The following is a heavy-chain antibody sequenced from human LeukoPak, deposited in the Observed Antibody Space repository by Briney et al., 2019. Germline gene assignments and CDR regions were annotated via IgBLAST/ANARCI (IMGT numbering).Heavy chain of an antibody. V-gene: IGHV3-21*05. CDR1: GFTFSDYS. CDR2: IGLASGFT. Sequence: GGSLRLSCAASGFTFSDYSMNWVRQAPGRGLEWLSYIGLASGFTSYADSVKGRFTISSDTARNSLYLHLNSLRAEDTAVYFCATDHNWAFDSWGQGTLVTVSS. J-gene: IGHJ4*02. CDR3: ATDHNWAFDS. D-gene: IGHD1-20*01.